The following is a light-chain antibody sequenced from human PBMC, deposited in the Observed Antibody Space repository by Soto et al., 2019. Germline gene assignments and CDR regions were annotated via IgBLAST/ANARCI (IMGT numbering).Light chain of an antibody. CDR3: QQYGNSPPCT. Sequence: EIVLTQSPGTLSLSPGERATLSCRASQSVSSSYLAWYQQKPGQAPRLLIYGASSRATGIPDRFSGSGSGTDFTLTISRLEPEDFAVYYCQQYGNSPPCTFDQGTKLEIK. V-gene: IGKV3-20*01. J-gene: IGKJ2*02. CDR1: QSVSSSY. CDR2: GAS.